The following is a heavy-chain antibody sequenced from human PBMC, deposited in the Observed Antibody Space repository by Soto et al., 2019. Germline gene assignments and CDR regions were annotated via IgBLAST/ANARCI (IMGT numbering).Heavy chain of an antibody. D-gene: IGHD3-3*01. CDR3: ARDFRVLRFLEWLPRWFDP. Sequence: ASVKVSCKASGYTFTSYAMHWVRQAPGQRLEWMGWINAGNGNTKYSQKFQGRVTITRDTSASTAYMELSSLRSEDTAVYYCARDFRVLRFLEWLPRWFDPWGQGTLVTVSS. CDR2: INAGNGNT. J-gene: IGHJ5*02. CDR1: GYTFTSYA. V-gene: IGHV1-3*01.